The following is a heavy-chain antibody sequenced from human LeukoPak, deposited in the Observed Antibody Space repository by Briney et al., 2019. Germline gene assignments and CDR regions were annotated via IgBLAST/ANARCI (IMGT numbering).Heavy chain of an antibody. CDR2: MSPNSGDT. CDR3: AFSPPRYNWFDP. CDR1: GYTFTNLD. J-gene: IGHJ5*02. V-gene: IGHV1-8*01. Sequence: ASVKVSCKPSGYTFTNLDINWLRQAPGQGLEWMGWMSPNSGDTGYAQKFQGRVTITADESTSTAYMELSSLRSEDTAVYYCAFSPPRYNWFDPWGQGTLATVSS.